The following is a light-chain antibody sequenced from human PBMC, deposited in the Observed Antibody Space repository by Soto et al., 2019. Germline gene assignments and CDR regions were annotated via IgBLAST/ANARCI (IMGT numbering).Light chain of an antibody. V-gene: IGLV1-44*01. CDR2: SNK. J-gene: IGLJ2*01. CDR3: AARDDSLNGVV. Sequence: QSVLTQPPSASGTPGQRVTMSCSGSTSNIGSNTVNWYQQLPGKAPKLLIYSNKQRASGVPDRVSGSKSGTSASLAISGLQSEDEAHYYCAARDDSLNGVVFGGGTKLTVL. CDR1: TSNIGSNT.